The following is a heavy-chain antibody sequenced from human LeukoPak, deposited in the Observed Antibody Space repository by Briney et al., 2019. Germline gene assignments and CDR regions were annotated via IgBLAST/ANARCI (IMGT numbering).Heavy chain of an antibody. D-gene: IGHD3-10*01. CDR1: GGSFSGYY. V-gene: IGHV4-34*01. CDR2: INHSGSI. Sequence: SETLSLTCADYGGSFSGYYWSWIRQPPGKGLEWIGEINHSGSINYIPSHKSRVTISVDTSKHQFSLKLSSVTAADTAVYYCARGISYYYGSGSSYNWFDPWGQGTLVTVSS. CDR3: ARGISYYYGSGSSYNWFDP. J-gene: IGHJ5*02.